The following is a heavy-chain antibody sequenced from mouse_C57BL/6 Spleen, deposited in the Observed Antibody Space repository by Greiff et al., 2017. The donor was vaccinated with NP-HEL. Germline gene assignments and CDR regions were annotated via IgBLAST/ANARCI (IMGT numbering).Heavy chain of an antibody. CDR1: GYTFTSYW. CDR3: ARRRDYDEGYYAMDY. V-gene: IGHV1-61*01. Sequence: QVHVKQPGAELVRPGSSVKLSCKASGYTFTSYWLDWVKQRPGQGLEWIGNIYPSDSETHYNQKFKDKATLTVDKSSSTAYMQLSSLTAKDSAVYYCARRRDYDEGYYAMDYWGQGTSVTVSS. J-gene: IGHJ4*01. D-gene: IGHD2-4*01. CDR2: IYPSDSET.